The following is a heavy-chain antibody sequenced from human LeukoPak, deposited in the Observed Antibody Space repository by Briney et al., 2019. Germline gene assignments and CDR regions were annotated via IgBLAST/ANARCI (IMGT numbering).Heavy chain of an antibody. V-gene: IGHV4-34*01. CDR1: GGSFSDYS. CDR3: VRGGSRTWDYYNSYYMDV. Sequence: SETLSLTCAVYGGSFSDYSWTWIRQSPGKGLEWIGEINHSGSTNYNPSLKSRIALAVDPSKNQFSLKLSSVTAADTAVYYCVRGGSRTWDYYNSYYMDVWGKGTSVTVSS. D-gene: IGHD1-14*01. J-gene: IGHJ6*03. CDR2: INHSGST.